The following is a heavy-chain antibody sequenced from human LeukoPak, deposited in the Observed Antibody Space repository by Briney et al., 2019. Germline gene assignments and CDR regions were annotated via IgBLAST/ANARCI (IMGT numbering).Heavy chain of an antibody. Sequence: SETLSLTCTVSGGSISSSSYYWSWIRQPPGKGLEWIGYIYYSGSTNYNPSLKSRVTISVDTSKNQFSLKLSSVTAADTAVYYCARGGVGWFEPWGQGTLVTVSS. CDR3: ARGGVGWFEP. D-gene: IGHD1-26*01. CDR1: GGSISSSSYY. CDR2: IYYSGST. V-gene: IGHV4-61*01. J-gene: IGHJ5*02.